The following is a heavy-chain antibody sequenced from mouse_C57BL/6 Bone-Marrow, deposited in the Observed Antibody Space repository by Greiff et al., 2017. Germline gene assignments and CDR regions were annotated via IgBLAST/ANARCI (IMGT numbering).Heavy chain of an antibody. V-gene: IGHV1-82*01. CDR2: IYPGDGDT. CDR1: GYAFSSSW. J-gene: IGHJ1*03. Sequence: VQLQQSGPELVKPGASVKISCKASGYAFSSSWMNWVKQRPGKGLEWIGRIYPGDGDTNYNGKLKGKATLAADKSSRTSYMQLSSLTSEDSAVYFCPKGYFDCGAQGPRSPSPQ. CDR3: PKGYFDC.